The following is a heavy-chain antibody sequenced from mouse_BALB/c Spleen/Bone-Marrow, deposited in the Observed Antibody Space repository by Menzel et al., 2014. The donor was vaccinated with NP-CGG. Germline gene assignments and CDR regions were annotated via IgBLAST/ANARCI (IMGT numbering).Heavy chain of an antibody. CDR1: GFAFSSYD. CDR2: TSSGGSYT. CDR3: ARLLRLRYFDY. Sequence: EVNLVESGGGLVKPGGSLKLSCAASGFAFSSYDMSWVRQTPEKSLERVATTSSGGSYTYYPDSVKGRFTISRDNARNTLYLQMSSLRSEDTALYYCARLLRLRYFDYWGQGTTLTVSS. D-gene: IGHD1-2*01. J-gene: IGHJ2*01. V-gene: IGHV5-9*02.